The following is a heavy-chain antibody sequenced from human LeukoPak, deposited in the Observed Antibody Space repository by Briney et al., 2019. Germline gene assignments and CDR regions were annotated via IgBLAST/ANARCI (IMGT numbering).Heavy chain of an antibody. D-gene: IGHD3-10*01. V-gene: IGHV4-30-4*01. Sequence: SETLSLTCTVSGGSISSSSYYWSWIRQPPGKGLEWIGYIYYSGSTYYNPSLKSRVTISVDTSKNQFSLKLSSVTAADTAVYYCARVAFGPDYYGSGSYRGGVDYWGQGTLVTVSS. CDR1: GGSISSSSYY. CDR3: ARVAFGPDYYGSGSYRGGVDY. J-gene: IGHJ4*02. CDR2: IYYSGST.